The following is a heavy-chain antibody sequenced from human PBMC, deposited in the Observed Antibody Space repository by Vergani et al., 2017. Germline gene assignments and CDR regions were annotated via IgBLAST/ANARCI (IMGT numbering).Heavy chain of an antibody. CDR1: GGSMSGYY. V-gene: IGHV4-59*01. CDR3: GRVADFYGLGSRLLDL. D-gene: IGHD3-10*01. J-gene: IGHJ5*02. Sequence: QVQLQQWGAGLLKPSETLYLTCSVSGGSMSGYYWSWIRQPPGKELEWIGYMYHSGSTNYNPSLETRVTISGDTSKNQFSLKLNSVTAADTAVYYCGRVADFYGLGSRLLDLWGQGILVTVSS. CDR2: MYHSGST.